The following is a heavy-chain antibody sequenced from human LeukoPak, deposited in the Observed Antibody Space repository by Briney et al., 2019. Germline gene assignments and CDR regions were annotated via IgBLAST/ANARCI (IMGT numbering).Heavy chain of an antibody. J-gene: IGHJ4*02. V-gene: IGHV4-59*01. Sequence: SSETLSLTCTVSGGSISSYYWGWIRQSPGKGLEWIGFVYYRGGPNYNPSLKNRVTISEDTSKNKISLKLTSVTAADTAVYYCARTVQWLLNYYLDYWGQGTLVTVSS. CDR1: GGSISSYY. CDR2: VYYRGGP. D-gene: IGHD3-22*01. CDR3: ARTVQWLLNYYLDY.